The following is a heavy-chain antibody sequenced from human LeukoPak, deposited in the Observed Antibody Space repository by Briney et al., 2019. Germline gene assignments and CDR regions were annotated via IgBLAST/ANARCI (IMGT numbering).Heavy chain of an antibody. Sequence: ASVKVSCKVSGYTLTELSMHWVRQAPGKGLEWMGGFDPEDGETIYAQKFQGRVTMTEDTSTDTAYMELSSLRSEDTAVYYCARGDGSGSYYLAPFDYWGQGTLVTVSS. J-gene: IGHJ4*02. CDR3: ARGDGSGSYYLAPFDY. V-gene: IGHV1-24*01. CDR2: FDPEDGET. D-gene: IGHD3-10*01. CDR1: GYTLTELS.